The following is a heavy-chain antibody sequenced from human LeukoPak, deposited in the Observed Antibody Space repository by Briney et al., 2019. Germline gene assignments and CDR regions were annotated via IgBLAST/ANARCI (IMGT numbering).Heavy chain of an antibody. CDR1: GGSINSGGHY. V-gene: IGHV4-31*03. Sequence: SQTLSLTCTVSGGSINSGGHYWSWIRQHPGKGLEWIGYIYYTGTTYYNPSLKSRLTTSLGTSKNQFSLMLSSVTAADTAVYYCARASRLGELSLGYWGQGTLVTVSS. CDR3: ARASRLGELSLGY. J-gene: IGHJ4*02. D-gene: IGHD3-16*02. CDR2: IYYTGTT.